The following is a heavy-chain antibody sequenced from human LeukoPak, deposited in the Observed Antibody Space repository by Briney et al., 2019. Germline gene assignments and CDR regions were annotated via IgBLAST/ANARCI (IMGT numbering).Heavy chain of an antibody. V-gene: IGHV4-61*02. CDR3: AGTSLVPAAPNWFDP. J-gene: IGHJ5*02. D-gene: IGHD2-2*01. CDR1: GGPTSSGSYY. Sequence: SQTLSLTCTVSGGPTSSGSYYWSWIRQPAGKGLEWIGRIYTSGSTNYNPSLKSRVTISVDTSKNQFSLKLSSVTAADTAVYYCAGTSLVPAAPNWFDPWGQGTLVTVSS. CDR2: IYTSGST.